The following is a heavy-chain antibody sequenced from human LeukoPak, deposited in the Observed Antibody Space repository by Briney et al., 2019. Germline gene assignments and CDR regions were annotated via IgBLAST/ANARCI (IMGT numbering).Heavy chain of an antibody. CDR3: ARVFSVAGTFDY. V-gene: IGHV4-34*01. CDR2: INHSGST. CDR1: GGSFSGYY. Sequence: KPSETLSLTCAVYGGSFSGYYWSWIRQPPGKGLEWIGEINHSGSTTYNPSLQSRVTMSIDTSKNQFSLNLSSVTAADTAVYYCARVFSVAGTFDYWGQGTLVTVSS. D-gene: IGHD6-19*01. J-gene: IGHJ4*02.